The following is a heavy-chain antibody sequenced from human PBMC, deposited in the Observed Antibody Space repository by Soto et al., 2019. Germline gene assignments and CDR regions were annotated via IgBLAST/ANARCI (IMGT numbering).Heavy chain of an antibody. CDR3: ARDDIVGAANWYFDL. CDR2: IYYSGNT. Sequence: SETMSLTCTVSGGNVNTGSSCWSWNKQPPGKGLEWIGYIYYSGNTNHNPSLKGRVTMSVDRSRNQFSLRLSSVTAADTAVYYCARDDIVGAANWYFDLWGRGTLVTVSS. CDR1: GGNVNTGSSC. J-gene: IGHJ2*01. V-gene: IGHV4-61*01. D-gene: IGHD1-26*01.